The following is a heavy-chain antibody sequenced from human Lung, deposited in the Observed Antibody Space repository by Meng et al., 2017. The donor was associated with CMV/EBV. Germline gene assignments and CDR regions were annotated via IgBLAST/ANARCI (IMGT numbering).Heavy chain of an antibody. J-gene: IGHJ4*02. CDR2: IYPGDSDT. CDR3: ARRGIVASYYFDY. V-gene: IGHV5-51*01. D-gene: IGHD1-26*01. Sequence: XVSXKGSGYSFTSYWIGWVRQMPGKGLEWMGIIYPGDSDTRYSPSFQGQVTISADKSISTAHLQWSSLKASDTAMYYCARRGIVASYYFDYWGQGTXVTVSS. CDR1: GYSFTSYW.